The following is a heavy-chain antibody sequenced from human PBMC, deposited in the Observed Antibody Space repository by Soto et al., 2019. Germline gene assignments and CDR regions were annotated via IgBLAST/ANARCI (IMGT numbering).Heavy chain of an antibody. CDR3: ARHFLEGSHFDY. V-gene: IGHV4-59*08. CDR2: IYYSGST. J-gene: IGHJ4*02. CDR1: GGSISSYY. Sequence: SETLSLTCTVSGGSISSYYWSWIRQPPGKGLEWIGYIYYSGSTNYNPSLKSRVTISVDTSKNQFSLKLSSVTAADTAVYYCARHFLEGSHFDYWGQGTLVTVSS.